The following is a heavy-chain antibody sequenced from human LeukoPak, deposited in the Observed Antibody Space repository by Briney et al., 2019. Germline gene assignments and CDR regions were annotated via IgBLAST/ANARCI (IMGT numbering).Heavy chain of an antibody. CDR2: IWYDGSNK. J-gene: IGHJ3*02. Sequence: GGSLRLSCAASGFTFSSYGMHWVRQAPGKGLEWVAVIWYDGSNKYYADSVKGRFTIYRDNSKNTLYLQMNSLRAEDTAVYYCPSYVLGDAFDIWGQGTMVTVSS. CDR1: GFTFSSYG. CDR3: PSYVLGDAFDI. V-gene: IGHV3-33*01. D-gene: IGHD3-16*01.